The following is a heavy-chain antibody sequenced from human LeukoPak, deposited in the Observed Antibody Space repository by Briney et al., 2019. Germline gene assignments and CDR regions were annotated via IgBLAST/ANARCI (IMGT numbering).Heavy chain of an antibody. V-gene: IGHV3-74*01. J-gene: IGHJ6*03. D-gene: IGHD1-26*01. CDR2: INSDGSST. CDR1: GFTFSNYW. CDR3: ARVSSGSYCGYYYYYMDV. Sequence: GGSLRLSCAASGFTFSNYWMHWVRQAPGKGLVWVSRINSDGSSTSYADSVKGRFTISRDNAKNTLYLQMNSLRAEDTAVYYCARVSSGSYCGYYYYYMDVWGKGTTVTVSS.